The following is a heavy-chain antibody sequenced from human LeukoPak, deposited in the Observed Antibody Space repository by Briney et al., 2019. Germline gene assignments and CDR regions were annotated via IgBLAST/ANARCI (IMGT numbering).Heavy chain of an antibody. CDR1: GGSISSYY. D-gene: IGHD5-18*01. CDR3: ARIWGGYSYAYGFDAFDI. V-gene: IGHV4-59*08. Sequence: SETLSLTCTVSGGSISSYYWCWIRQPPGKGLEWIGYIYYSGSTNYNPSLKSRVTISVDTSKNQFSLKLSSVTAADTAVYYCARIWGGYSYAYGFDAFDIWGQGTMVTVSS. J-gene: IGHJ3*02. CDR2: IYYSGST.